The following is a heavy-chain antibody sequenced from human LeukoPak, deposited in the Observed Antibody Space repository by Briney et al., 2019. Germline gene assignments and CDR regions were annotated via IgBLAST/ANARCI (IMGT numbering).Heavy chain of an antibody. Sequence: PSETLSLTCTVSGGSIRSYYWSWIRQPPGKGLEWIGYIYYSGSTNYNPSLKSRVTISVDTSKNQFSLKLSSVTAADTAVYYCARDRGSEYYFDYWGQGTLVTVSS. CDR2: IYYSGST. CDR3: ARDRGSEYYFDY. D-gene: IGHD3-10*01. CDR1: GGSIRSYY. J-gene: IGHJ4*02. V-gene: IGHV4-59*01.